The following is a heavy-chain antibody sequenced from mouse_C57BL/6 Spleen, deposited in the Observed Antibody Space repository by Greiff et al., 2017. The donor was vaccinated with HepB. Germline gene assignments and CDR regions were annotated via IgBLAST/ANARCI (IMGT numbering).Heavy chain of an antibody. V-gene: IGHV1-42*01. J-gene: IGHJ2*01. CDR3: AREEESDYFDY. Sequence: VQLQQSGPELVKPGASVKISCKASGYSFTGYYMNWVKQSPEKSLEWIGEINPSTGGTTYNQKFKAKATLTVDKSSSTAYMQLKSLTSEDSAVYYCAREEESDYFDYWGQGTTLTVSS. CDR1: GYSFTGYY. CDR2: INPSTGGT.